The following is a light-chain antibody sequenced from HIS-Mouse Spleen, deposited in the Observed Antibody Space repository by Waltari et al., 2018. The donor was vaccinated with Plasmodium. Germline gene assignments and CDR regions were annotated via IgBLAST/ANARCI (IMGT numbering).Light chain of an antibody. CDR3: QQRSNWPIT. V-gene: IGKV3-11*01. J-gene: IGKJ3*01. CDR1: QSVSSY. Sequence: EIVLTQSPATLSLSPGERATLSCRASQSVSSYLAWYQQKPGQAPRLLISDASNRATGIPARFRCSGSGTDFTLTISSLEPEDFAVYYCQQRSNWPITFGPGTKVDIK. CDR2: DAS.